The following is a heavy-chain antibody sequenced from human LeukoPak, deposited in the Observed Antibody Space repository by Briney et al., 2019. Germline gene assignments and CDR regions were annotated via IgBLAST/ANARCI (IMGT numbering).Heavy chain of an antibody. J-gene: IGHJ4*02. V-gene: IGHV1-69*01. CDR1: GGTFSSYA. Sequence: ASVKVSCKASGGTFSSYAISWVRQAPGQGLEWMGGIIPIFGTANYAQKFQGRVTITADESTSTAYMELSSLRSEDKAVYYCARVGGRTVTTTSFDYWGQGTLVTVSS. CDR3: ARVGGRTVTTTSFDY. D-gene: IGHD4-11*01. CDR2: IIPIFGTA.